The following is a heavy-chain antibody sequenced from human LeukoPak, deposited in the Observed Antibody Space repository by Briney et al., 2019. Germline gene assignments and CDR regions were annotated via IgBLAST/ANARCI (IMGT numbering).Heavy chain of an antibody. V-gene: IGHV3-48*02. J-gene: IGHJ4*02. CDR2: ISGSSSTI. CDR3: ARVSGLEVRF. CDR1: GFTFSSYS. D-gene: IGHD1-7*01. Sequence: PGGSLRLSCAASGFTFSSYSTNWVRQAPGRGLEWLSYISGSSSTIYYADSVRGRFTISRNNAKDSLYLQMNSLRDEDTAVYYCARVSGLEVRFWGQGTLVTVSS.